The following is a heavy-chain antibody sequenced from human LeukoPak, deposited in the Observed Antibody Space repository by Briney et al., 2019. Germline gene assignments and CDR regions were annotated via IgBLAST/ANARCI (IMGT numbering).Heavy chain of an antibody. Sequence: PGGSLRLSCAASGFTFSSYAMSWVRQAPGKGLEWVSAISGSGGSTYYADSVKGRFTISRDNSKNTLYLQMNSLRAEDTAVYYCAKADIVATIRARTAFDYWGQGTLVTVSS. CDR3: AKADIVATIRARTAFDY. V-gene: IGHV3-23*01. J-gene: IGHJ4*02. CDR2: ISGSGGST. D-gene: IGHD5-12*01. CDR1: GFTFSSYA.